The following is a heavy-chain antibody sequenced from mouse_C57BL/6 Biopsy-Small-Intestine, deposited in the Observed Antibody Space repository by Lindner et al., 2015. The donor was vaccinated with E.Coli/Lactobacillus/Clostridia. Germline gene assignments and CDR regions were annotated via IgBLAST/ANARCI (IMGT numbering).Heavy chain of an antibody. Sequence: SVKVSCKASGYTFTSAYIHWVRQAPGQGLEWMGRINPRTRVTTFAQKFKDRISMTRDTSTSTVFLELTRLSSGDTATYFCARAGASDDLQIWGQGTMVSVS. CDR1: GYTFTSAY. CDR2: INPRTRVT. CDR3: ARAGASDDLQI. V-gene: IGHV1S12*01. J-gene: IGHJ3*01. D-gene: IGHD6-1*01.